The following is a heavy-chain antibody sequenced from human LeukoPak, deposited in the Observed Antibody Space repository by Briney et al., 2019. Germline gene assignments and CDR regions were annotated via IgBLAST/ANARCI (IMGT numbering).Heavy chain of an antibody. CDR3: ERGRKDYDSSGYILPY. Sequence: ASVKVSCKASGGTFSSDAISWVRQAPGKGLEWMGGILPIFGTENYAQKFQGRVTITADESTSTAYMELSSLRSEDTAVYYCERGRKDYDSSGYILPYWGQGTLVTVSS. CDR2: ILPIFGTE. CDR1: GGTFSSDA. D-gene: IGHD3-22*01. J-gene: IGHJ4*02. V-gene: IGHV1-69*13.